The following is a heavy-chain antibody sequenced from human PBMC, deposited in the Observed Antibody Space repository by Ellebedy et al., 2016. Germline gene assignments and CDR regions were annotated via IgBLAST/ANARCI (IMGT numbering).Heavy chain of an antibody. J-gene: IGHJ4*02. D-gene: IGHD2-15*01. CDR1: ELNLGNYF. CDR3: RVGHYSNV. V-gene: IGHV3-23*01. CDR2: INGGGYTT. Sequence: GESLKISXTASELNLGNYFMSWVRQAPGKGLEWVSTINGGGYTTSFADSVKGRFTISRDNSKNMVYLQMNSLRGEDTAVYYCRVGHYSNVWGQGTRVTVSS.